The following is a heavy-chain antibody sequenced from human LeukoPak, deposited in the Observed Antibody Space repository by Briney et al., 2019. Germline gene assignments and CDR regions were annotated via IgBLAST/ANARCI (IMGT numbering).Heavy chain of an antibody. J-gene: IGHJ4*02. CDR1: GFTFSSYA. CDR3: AKAPRTTVVTAYFDY. D-gene: IGHD4-17*01. CDR2: ISGSGGST. V-gene: IGHV3-23*01. Sequence: PGGSLRLSCAASGFTFSSYAMSWVRQAPGKGLEWVSAISGSGGSTYYADSVKGRFTISRDNSRNTLYLQLNSLRAEDTAVYYCAKAPRTTVVTAYFDYWGQGTLVTVSS.